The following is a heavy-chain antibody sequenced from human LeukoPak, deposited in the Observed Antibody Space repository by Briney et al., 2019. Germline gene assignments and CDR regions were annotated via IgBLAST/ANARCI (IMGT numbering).Heavy chain of an antibody. V-gene: IGHV1-8*01. CDR3: ARGDWVPEY. J-gene: IGHJ4*02. Sequence: ASVKVSCKASGYTFITYDFNWVRQATGQGLEWMGWMNPNSGDTGYAQKFQGRVTMTRNTSISTAYMELSSLRSEDTAVYYCARGDWVPEYWGQGTLVTVSS. CDR1: GYTFITYD. CDR2: MNPNSGDT. D-gene: IGHD3-9*01.